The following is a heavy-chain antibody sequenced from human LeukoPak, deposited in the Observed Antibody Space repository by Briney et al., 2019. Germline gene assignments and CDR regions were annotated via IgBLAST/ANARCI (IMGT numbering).Heavy chain of an antibody. CDR3: AREDPQTRVPEGMDV. D-gene: IGHD4/OR15-4a*01. CDR1: GGSISYYY. V-gene: IGHV4-59*01. Sequence: SGTLSLTCTVSGGSISYYYWSWIRQSPGKGLEWIGYVYYSGTTNYSPSLKSRVTISVDTSKNQFSLQLRSVTAADTAVYYCAREDPQTRVPEGMDVWGQGTTVTVSS. CDR2: VYYSGTT. J-gene: IGHJ6*02.